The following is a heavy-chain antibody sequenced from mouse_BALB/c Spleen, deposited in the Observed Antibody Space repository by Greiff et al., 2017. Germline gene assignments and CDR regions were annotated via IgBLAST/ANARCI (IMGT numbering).Heavy chain of an antibody. D-gene: IGHD2-1*01. CDR1: GFNIKDYY. J-gene: IGHJ3*01. Sequence: DVQLVESGAELVRSGASVKLSCTASGFNIKDYYMHWVKQRPEQGLEWIGWIDPENGDTEYAPKFQGKATMTADTSSNTAYLQLSSLTSEDTAVYYCNAGGGNYGFAYWGQGTLVTVSA. CDR3: NAGGGNYGFAY. CDR2: IDPENGDT. V-gene: IGHV14-4*02.